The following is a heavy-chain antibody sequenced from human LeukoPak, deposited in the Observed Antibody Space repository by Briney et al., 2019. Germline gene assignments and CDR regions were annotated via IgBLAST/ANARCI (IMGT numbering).Heavy chain of an antibody. CDR3: AREAQLWLALNWFDP. D-gene: IGHD3-10*01. CDR1: GYTFTGYY. CDR2: INPNSGGT. Sequence: ASVKVSCKASGYTFTGYYMHWVRQAPGQGLEWMGRINPNSGGTNYAQKFRGRVTMTRDTSISTAYMELSRLRSDDTAVYYCAREAQLWLALNWFDPWGQGTLVTVSS. J-gene: IGHJ5*02. V-gene: IGHV1-2*06.